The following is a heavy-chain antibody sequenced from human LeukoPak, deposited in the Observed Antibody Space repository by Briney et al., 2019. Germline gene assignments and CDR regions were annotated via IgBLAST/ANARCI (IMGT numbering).Heavy chain of an antibody. J-gene: IGHJ4*02. D-gene: IGHD6-13*01. CDR3: TRGKAAAPSFMVY. Sequence: SQTLSLTCAISGDIVSGNNVAWNWIRQSPSRGLEWLGMTYYRSKWYTDYAVSVKSRITINPDTSKNQFSLQLNSVTPEDTAVYFCTRGKAAAPSFMVYWGQGTLVTVSS. CDR2: TYYRSKWYT. V-gene: IGHV6-1*01. CDR1: GDIVSGNNVA.